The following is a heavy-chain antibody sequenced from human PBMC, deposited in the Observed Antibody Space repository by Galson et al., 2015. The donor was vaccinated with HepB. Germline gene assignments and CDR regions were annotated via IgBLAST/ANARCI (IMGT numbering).Heavy chain of an antibody. Sequence: SVKVSCKASGYTFTSYDINWVRQATGQGLEWMGWMNPNSGNTGYAQKFQGRVTMTRNTSISTAYMELSSLRSEDTAVYYCARGHMVRGVIMRYYYYYYGMDVWGQGTTVTVSS. V-gene: IGHV1-8*01. CDR3: ARGHMVRGVIMRYYYYYYGMDV. CDR1: GYTFTSYD. D-gene: IGHD3-10*01. J-gene: IGHJ6*02. CDR2: MNPNSGNT.